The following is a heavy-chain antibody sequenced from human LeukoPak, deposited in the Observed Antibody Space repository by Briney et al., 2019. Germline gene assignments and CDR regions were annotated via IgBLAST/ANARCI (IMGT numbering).Heavy chain of an antibody. Sequence: PSETLSLTCTVSGGSINSSDSYWAWIRQPPGKGLEWIGSIFYTGSTYDKTSLKSRVTISVDTSNNHSSLKVKSVTAADAALYYCARLRRAYSAYGCFDYWGQGTLVTVSS. J-gene: IGHJ4*02. V-gene: IGHV4-39*02. CDR3: ARLRRAYSAYGCFDY. CDR2: IFYTGST. D-gene: IGHD5-12*01. CDR1: GGSINSSDSY.